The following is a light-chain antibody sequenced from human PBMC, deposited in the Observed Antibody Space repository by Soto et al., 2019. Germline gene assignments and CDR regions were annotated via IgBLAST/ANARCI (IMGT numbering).Light chain of an antibody. J-gene: IGKJ1*01. CDR2: WAS. V-gene: IGKV4-1*01. CDR3: QQYYSTPQT. Sequence: DIVMTQSPDSLAVSLGERATINCKSSQSVLYSSNNKNYLAWYQQKPGQPPKLLIYWASTRESGVPDRFSGCGSGTDFTLTISSLQDEDVAVYYCQQYYSTPQTFGQGTKVEIK. CDR1: QSVLYSSNNKNY.